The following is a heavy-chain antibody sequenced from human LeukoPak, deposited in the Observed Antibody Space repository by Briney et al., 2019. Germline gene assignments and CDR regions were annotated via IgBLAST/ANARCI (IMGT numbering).Heavy chain of an antibody. Sequence: GGSLRLSCAVSGFTFNNYWMTRVRQPPGKGLEWVASIRDDGSAKYYMDSVKGRFSVSRDDAKNSLSLQMNSLRVEDTATYYCHGDLDSWGQGTLVTVSS. CDR2: IRDDGSAK. CDR1: GFTFNNYW. CDR3: HGDLDS. J-gene: IGHJ4*02. V-gene: IGHV3-7*01.